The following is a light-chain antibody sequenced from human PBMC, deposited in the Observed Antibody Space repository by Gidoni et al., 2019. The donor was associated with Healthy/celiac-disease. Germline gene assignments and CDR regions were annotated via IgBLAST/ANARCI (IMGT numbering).Light chain of an antibody. CDR3: QQYNNWPRALT. V-gene: IGKV3D-15*01. CDR1: QSVSSN. J-gene: IGKJ4*01. Sequence: EIVMTQSPATLSVSPGERATISCRASQSVSSNLAWYQQKPGQAPRLLIYGASIRATGIPARFSGSGSGTEFTLTISSLQSEDFAVYYCQQYNNWPRALTFGGGTKVEIK. CDR2: GAS.